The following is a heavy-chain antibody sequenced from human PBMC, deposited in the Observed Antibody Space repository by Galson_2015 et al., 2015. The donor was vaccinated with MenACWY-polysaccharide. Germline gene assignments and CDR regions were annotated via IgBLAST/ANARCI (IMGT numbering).Heavy chain of an antibody. J-gene: IGHJ4*02. CDR1: GFTFSTYW. V-gene: IGHV3-74*01. Sequence: SLRLSCAASGFTFSTYWMHWARHAPGKGLVWVSRIKSDGSSTNYADSVKGRFTISRDNAKNTLYLQMNSLRAEDTALYYCARGYSAYDWGQGTLVTVSA. D-gene: IGHD5-12*01. CDR3: ARGYSAYD. CDR2: IKSDGSST.